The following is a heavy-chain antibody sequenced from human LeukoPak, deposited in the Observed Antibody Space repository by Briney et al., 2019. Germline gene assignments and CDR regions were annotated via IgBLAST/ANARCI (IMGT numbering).Heavy chain of an antibody. J-gene: IGHJ4*02. Sequence: SETLSLTCTVSGGSISSYYWSWIRQPPGKGLEWIGYIYYSGSTNYTPSLKSRVTISVDTSKNQFSLKLSSVTAADTAVYYCARVSGSYYYFDYWGQGTLVTVSS. CDR3: ARVSGSYYYFDY. V-gene: IGHV4-59*01. CDR1: GGSISSYY. CDR2: IYYSGST. D-gene: IGHD1-26*01.